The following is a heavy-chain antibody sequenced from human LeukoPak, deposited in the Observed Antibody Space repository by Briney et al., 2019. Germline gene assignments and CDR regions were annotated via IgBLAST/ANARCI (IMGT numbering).Heavy chain of an antibody. CDR3: AKAIVPAAYYYYGMDV. V-gene: IGHV3-23*01. D-gene: IGHD6-13*01. CDR2: ISDGGDSS. Sequence: PGGSLRLSCVVSGFTFNTYAMSWVRQAPGKGLEWVSTISDGGDSSYYADSVKGRFSIYRDNSKNTLYLQMNSVRAEDTAIYYCAKAIVPAAYYYYGMDVWGQGTTVTVSS. CDR1: GFTFNTYA. J-gene: IGHJ6*02.